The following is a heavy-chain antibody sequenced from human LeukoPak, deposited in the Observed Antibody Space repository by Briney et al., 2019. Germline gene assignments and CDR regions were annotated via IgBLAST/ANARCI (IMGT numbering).Heavy chain of an antibody. CDR1: GYTFTSYA. J-gene: IGHJ1*01. Sequence: ASVKVSCKASGYTFTSYAMNWVRQAPGQGLEWMGWINTNTGNPTYAQGFTGRFVFSLDTSVNTAYLWISSLKAEDTAVYYCARGGSSWYGGHAEYFQYWGQGTLVTVSS. V-gene: IGHV7-4-1*02. D-gene: IGHD6-13*01. CDR3: ARGGSSWYGGHAEYFQY. CDR2: INTNTGNP.